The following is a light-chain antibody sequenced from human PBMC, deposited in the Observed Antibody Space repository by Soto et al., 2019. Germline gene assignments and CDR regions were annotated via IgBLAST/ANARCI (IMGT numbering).Light chain of an antibody. CDR3: QQRYIGLT. CDR1: QSVSRY. CDR2: DPS. Sequence: EIVLTQSPVTLSLSPGERATLSCRASQSVSRYLAWYQQKPGQAPRLLVYDPSNRATGIPARFSGSGSGTDFTLTISSLEPEDFAVYYCQQRYIGLTFGGGTKVEMK. J-gene: IGKJ4*01. V-gene: IGKV3-11*01.